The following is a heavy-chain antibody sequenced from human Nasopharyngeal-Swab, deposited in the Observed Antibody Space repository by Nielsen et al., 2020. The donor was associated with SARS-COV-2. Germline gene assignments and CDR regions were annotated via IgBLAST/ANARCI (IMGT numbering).Heavy chain of an antibody. CDR3: ARDSKAGANAPYYGMDV. CDR2: INPNSGGT. V-gene: IGHV1-2*06. J-gene: IGHJ6*02. D-gene: IGHD1-26*01. Sequence: WVRQAPGQGLEWMGRINPNSGGTNYAQKFQGRVTMTRDTSISTAYMELSRLRSDDTAVYYCARDSKAGANAPYYGMDVWGQGTTVTVSS.